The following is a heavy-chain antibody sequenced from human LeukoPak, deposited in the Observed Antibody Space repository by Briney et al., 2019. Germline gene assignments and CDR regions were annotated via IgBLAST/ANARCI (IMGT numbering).Heavy chain of an antibody. D-gene: IGHD4-17*01. J-gene: IGHJ4*02. CDR1: GFHFMNYA. CDR2: ISGDGSTT. Sequence: GGSLRLSCAASGFHFMNYAMSWVRQAPGKGLEWVSVISGDGSTTNYADSVKGRFTISRDSSKNAVYLQMDNLRAEDTAVYYCASRPSGDHPYFDYWGQGTLVTVSS. CDR3: ASRPSGDHPYFDY. V-gene: IGHV3-23*01.